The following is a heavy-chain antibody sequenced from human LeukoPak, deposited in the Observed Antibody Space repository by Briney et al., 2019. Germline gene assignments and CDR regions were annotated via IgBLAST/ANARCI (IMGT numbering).Heavy chain of an antibody. CDR2: ISWNSGSI. J-gene: IGHJ3*02. CDR3: AKGFRAFDI. CDR1: GFTFDDYA. Sequence: GRSLRLSCAASGFTFDDYAMHWVRQAPGKGLEWVSGISWNSGSIGYADSVKGRFTISRDNAKNSLYLQMNRLRAEDTALYYCAKGFRAFDIWGQGTMVTVSS. V-gene: IGHV3-9*01.